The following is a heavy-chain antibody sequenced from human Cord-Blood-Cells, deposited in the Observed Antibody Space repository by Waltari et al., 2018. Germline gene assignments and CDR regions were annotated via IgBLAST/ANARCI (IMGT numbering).Heavy chain of an antibody. CDR3: AREFYSGSYYFDY. CDR1: FTVSSNY. V-gene: IGHV3-53*01. CDR2: IYSGGST. J-gene: IGHJ4*02. D-gene: IGHD1-26*01. Sequence: FTVSSNYMSWVRQAPGKGLEWVSVIYSGGSTYYADSVKGRFTISRDNSKNTLYLQMNSLRAEDTAVYYCAREFYSGSYYFDYWGQGTLVTVSS.